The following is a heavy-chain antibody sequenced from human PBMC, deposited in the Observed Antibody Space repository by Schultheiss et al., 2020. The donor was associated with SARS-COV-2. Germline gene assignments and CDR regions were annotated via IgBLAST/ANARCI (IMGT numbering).Heavy chain of an antibody. Sequence: GSLRLSCAASGFTFSDYYMSWIRQAPGKGLEWVSYISSSSSYTNYADSVKGRFTISRDNSKNTLYLQMNSLRAEDTAVYYCARDDGSGSYFAYYGMDVWGQGTTVTVSS. CDR1: GFTFSDYY. V-gene: IGHV3-11*06. CDR2: ISSSSSYT. D-gene: IGHD3-10*01. CDR3: ARDDGSGSYFAYYGMDV. J-gene: IGHJ6*02.